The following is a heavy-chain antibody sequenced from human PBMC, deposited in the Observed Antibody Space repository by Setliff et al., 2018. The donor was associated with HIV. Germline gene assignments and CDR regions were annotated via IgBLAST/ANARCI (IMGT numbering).Heavy chain of an antibody. V-gene: IGHV4-39*01. J-gene: IGHJ4*02. CDR1: GGAFNTSSSY. CDR2: IFYSGIA. CDR3: ARLKLSGVIDY. Sequence: PSETLSLTCTVSGGAFNTSSSYWGWIRQPPGKGLEYIGGIFYSGIAYYNPSLKSRVTISVDTSKNQLSLKLSSVTAADTAVYYCARLKLSGVIDYWGQGTLVTVSS. D-gene: IGHD2-8*01.